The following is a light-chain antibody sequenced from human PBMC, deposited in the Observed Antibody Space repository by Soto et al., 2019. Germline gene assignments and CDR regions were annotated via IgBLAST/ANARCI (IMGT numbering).Light chain of an antibody. CDR3: QQYRDSPPT. J-gene: IGKJ1*01. V-gene: IGKV3-20*01. CDR2: GTS. Sequence: EIVLTQSPGTLSLSPGESATLSCRASQSVSSNSLAWYRRNPGQPPSLLIYGTSTRATDIPRRFSGSGSGTDFTLTITRLEPEDFAVYFCQQYRDSPPTFRQGTKVEVK. CDR1: QSVSSNS.